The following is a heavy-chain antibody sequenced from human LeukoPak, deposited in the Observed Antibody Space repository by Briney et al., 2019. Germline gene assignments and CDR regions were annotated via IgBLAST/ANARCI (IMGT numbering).Heavy chain of an antibody. CDR3: ARVGVGATWH. J-gene: IGHJ4*02. Sequence: SQTLSLTCTVSGGSISSGSYYWSWIRQPAGKGLEWIGRIHTSGSTNYNPSLKSRVTIPVDTSKNQFSLKLSSVTAADTAVYYCARVGVGATWHWGQGTLVTVSS. CDR2: IHTSGST. D-gene: IGHD1-26*01. V-gene: IGHV4-61*02. CDR1: GGSISSGSYY.